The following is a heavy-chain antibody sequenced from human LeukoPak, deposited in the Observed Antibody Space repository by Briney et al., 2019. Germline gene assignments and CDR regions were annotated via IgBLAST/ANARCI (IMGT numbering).Heavy chain of an antibody. CDR3: ARDRLLEDRDYSYYYYMDV. V-gene: IGHV3-21*01. J-gene: IGHJ6*03. CDR2: ISSSSSYI. D-gene: IGHD1-1*01. Sequence: AGPLRLSCAASGFTFSTYTINWVRQAPGKGREWVSSISSSSSYIYYADSVKGRFTISRDNAKNSLYLQMNSLRAEDTAVYHCARDRLLEDRDYSYYYYMDVWGKGTTVTVSS. CDR1: GFTFSTYT.